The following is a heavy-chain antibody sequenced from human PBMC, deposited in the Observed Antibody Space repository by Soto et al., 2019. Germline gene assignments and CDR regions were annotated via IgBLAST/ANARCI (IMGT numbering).Heavy chain of an antibody. CDR2: IFPGDSDT. CDR3: VRPNFGALTHFDF. Sequence: GESLKISCKAIGYTFTNYWIGWVRQTPGKGLEWMGIIFPGDSDTRYNPSFEGQVTVSADESITTAYLQWNTLKASDTAMYYCVRPNFGALTHFDFWGQGTLVTVSS. CDR1: GYTFTNYW. D-gene: IGHD3-16*01. V-gene: IGHV5-51*01. J-gene: IGHJ4*02.